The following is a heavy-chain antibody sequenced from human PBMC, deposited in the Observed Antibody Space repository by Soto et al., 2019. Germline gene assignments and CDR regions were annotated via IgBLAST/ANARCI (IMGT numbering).Heavy chain of an antibody. Sequence: QVQLVESGGGLVKPGGSLRLSCAASGFTFSDYYMSWIRQAPGKGLEWVSYISSSSSYTNYADSVKGRFTISRDNAKNSLYLQMNSLRAEDTAVYYCARDHALYDYVWGSYRFDAFDIWGQGTMVTVSS. CDR1: GFTFSDYY. CDR3: ARDHALYDYVWGSYRFDAFDI. J-gene: IGHJ3*02. V-gene: IGHV3-11*06. CDR2: ISSSSSYT. D-gene: IGHD3-16*02.